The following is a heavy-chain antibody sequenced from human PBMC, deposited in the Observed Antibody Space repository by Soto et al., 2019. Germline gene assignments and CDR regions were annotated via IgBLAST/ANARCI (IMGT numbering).Heavy chain of an antibody. D-gene: IGHD3-22*01. J-gene: IGHJ3*02. CDR2: IIPIFGTA. CDR1: GYTFTSYD. V-gene: IGHV1-69*13. CDR3: AKQLSYDSSGYFFGAFDI. Sequence: SVEVSCKASGYTFTSYDMHWVRQAPGQGLEWMGGIIPIFGTANYAQKFQGRVTITADESTSTAYMELSSLRSEDTAVYYCAKQLSYDSSGYFFGAFDIWGQGTMVTVSS.